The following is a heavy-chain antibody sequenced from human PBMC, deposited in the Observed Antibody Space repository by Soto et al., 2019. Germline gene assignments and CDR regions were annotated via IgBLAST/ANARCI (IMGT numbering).Heavy chain of an antibody. CDR3: AKGLSGGSPRTNFDY. CDR2: ISGSGGST. J-gene: IGHJ4*02. CDR1: GFTFSSYA. V-gene: IGHV3-23*01. Sequence: EVQLLESGGGLVQPGGSLRLSGAASGFTFSSYAMSWVRQAPGKGLEWVSAISGSGGSTYCADSVKGRFTISRDNSKNTLYLQMNSLRAEDTAVYYCAKGLSGGSPRTNFDYWGQGTLVTVSS. D-gene: IGHD2-15*01.